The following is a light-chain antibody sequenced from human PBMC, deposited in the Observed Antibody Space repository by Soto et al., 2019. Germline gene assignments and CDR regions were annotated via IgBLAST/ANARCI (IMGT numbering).Light chain of an antibody. J-gene: IGKJ1*01. CDR3: QQYGSSPWT. CDR2: GES. Sequence: EIVMTQSPATLSLSPGERATLSCRASQSVRSHLAWFQQRPGQAPRLLIFGESTRATGVPDRFSGSGSGTDFTLTISSLETEDFAVYYCQQYGSSPWTFGTGTKVDIK. CDR1: QSVRSH. V-gene: IGKV3-15*01.